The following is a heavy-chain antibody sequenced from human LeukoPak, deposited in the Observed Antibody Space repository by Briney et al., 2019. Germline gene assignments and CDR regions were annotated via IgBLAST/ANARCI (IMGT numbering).Heavy chain of an antibody. CDR2: IKQDGSEK. Sequence: PGGSLRLSCAASGFTFSSYWMSWVRQAPGKGLEWVANIKQDGSEKYYLDSVKGRFTLSRDNAKNSLYLQMNSLRAEDTAVYYCARKGVRSSGSSPASYYYGMDVWGQGTTVTVSS. CDR1: GFTFSSYW. CDR3: ARKGVRSSGSSPASYYYGMDV. V-gene: IGHV3-7*03. D-gene: IGHD3-10*01. J-gene: IGHJ6*02.